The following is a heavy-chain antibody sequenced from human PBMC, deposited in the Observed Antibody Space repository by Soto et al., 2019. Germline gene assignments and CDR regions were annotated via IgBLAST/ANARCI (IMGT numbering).Heavy chain of an antibody. J-gene: IGHJ3*01. D-gene: IGHD3-22*01. V-gene: IGHV3-23*01. CDR3: AKARPSGGYYYVEAFDV. Sequence: VGSLRLSCSASGFTFSNYAMSWVRQSPGKGLEWVSGVSSTGTSPYYAGSVQGRFTISRDNSKNMFYLQMKSLRAEDTAIYYCAKARPSGGYYYVEAFDVWGQGTMVTVSS. CDR2: VSSTGTSP. CDR1: GFTFSNYA.